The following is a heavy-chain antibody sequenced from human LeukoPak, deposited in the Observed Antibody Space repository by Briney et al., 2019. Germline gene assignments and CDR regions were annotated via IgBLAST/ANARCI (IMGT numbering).Heavy chain of an antibody. D-gene: IGHD2-21*01. CDR3: ARGGGDGYNFDY. J-gene: IGHJ4*02. Sequence: PSQTLSLTCTVSGGSISSGGYYWSWIRQHPGKGLEWIGYIYYSGSTYYNPSLKSRVTISVDTSKNQLSLKLSSVTAADTAVYYCARGGGDGYNFDYWGQGTLVTVSS. CDR1: GGSISSGGYY. V-gene: IGHV4-31*03. CDR2: IYYSGST.